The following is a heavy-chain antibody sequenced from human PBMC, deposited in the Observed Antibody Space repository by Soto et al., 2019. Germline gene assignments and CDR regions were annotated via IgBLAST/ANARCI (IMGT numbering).Heavy chain of an antibody. CDR3: ARALTGYGMDV. CDR1: RYIFTNYG. CDR2: ITTYNENT. Sequence: QVQLVQSGVEVREPGASVKVSCKAVRYIFTNYGVSWVRQAPGQGLEWMGWITTYNENTEYAQKFKGRVTMTTDASTSTAYMELGSLRSDDTAIYYCARALTGYGMDVWGQGTTVTVSS. V-gene: IGHV1-18*01. J-gene: IGHJ6*02.